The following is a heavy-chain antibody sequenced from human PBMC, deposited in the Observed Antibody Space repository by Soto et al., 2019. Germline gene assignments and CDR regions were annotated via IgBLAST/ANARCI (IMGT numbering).Heavy chain of an antibody. J-gene: IGHJ5*02. CDR2: MDPNSGNT. CDR3: ARGRGYYDFWSLRP. D-gene: IGHD3-3*01. V-gene: IGHV1-8*01. Sequence: ASVKVSCKASGYTFTSYDINWVRQATGQGLEWMGWMDPNSGNTGYAQKFQGRVTMTRNTSISTAYMELSSLRSEDTAVYYCARGRGYYDFWSLRPWGQGTLVTVSS. CDR1: GYTFTSYD.